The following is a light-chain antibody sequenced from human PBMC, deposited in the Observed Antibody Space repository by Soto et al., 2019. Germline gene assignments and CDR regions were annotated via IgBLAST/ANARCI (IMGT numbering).Light chain of an antibody. V-gene: IGKV3-15*01. CDR2: GAS. CDR3: HQYNNWPPLS. J-gene: IGKJ4*01. CDR1: QSVSSN. Sequence: EIVMTQSPATLSVSPGERATLSCRASQSVSSNLAWYQQKPGQAPRLLIYGASTRATCIPARFSGSGSWTEFTLTISSLQSKDFAVYYCHQYNNWPPLSFGGGTKVEIK.